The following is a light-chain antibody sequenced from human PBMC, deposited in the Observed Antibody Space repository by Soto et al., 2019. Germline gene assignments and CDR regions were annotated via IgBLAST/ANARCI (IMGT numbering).Light chain of an antibody. Sequence: QSVLTQPPSVSEAPGQRVSISCTGTNTNIGAGYDVNWYQLLPGTAPKLLIYANINRPSGVPDRFSGSKSGASAFLVITGLQAEDEADYYCQSYDSSLSAWKVFGGGTKLTVL. CDR3: QSYDSSLSAWKV. CDR2: ANI. CDR1: NTNIGAGYD. J-gene: IGLJ3*02. V-gene: IGLV1-40*01.